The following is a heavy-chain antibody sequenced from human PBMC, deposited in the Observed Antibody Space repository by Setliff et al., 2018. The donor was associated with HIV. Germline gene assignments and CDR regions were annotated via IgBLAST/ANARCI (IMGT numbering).Heavy chain of an antibody. Sequence: GGSLRLSCAASGFTFSTYAMSWVRQAPGKGLEWVSLISGDGLSIYYADSVKGRFTISRDNSKNSLYLQMNSLRVEDTALYYCAKDENNDGYYSYFDYWGQGTLVTVSS. D-gene: IGHD3-22*01. V-gene: IGHV3-43*02. CDR2: ISGDGLSI. CDR1: GFTFSTYA. J-gene: IGHJ4*01. CDR3: AKDENNDGYYSYFDY.